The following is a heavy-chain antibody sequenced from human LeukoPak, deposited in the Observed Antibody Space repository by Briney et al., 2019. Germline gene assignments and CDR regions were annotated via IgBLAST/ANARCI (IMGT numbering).Heavy chain of an antibody. D-gene: IGHD1-1*01. J-gene: IGHJ5*02. V-gene: IGHV3-33*03. CDR3: ARPLWATGTTGDWFDP. CDR1: GFTFSSYG. Sequence: GGSLRLSCAASGFTFSSYGMHWVRQAPGKGLEWVAVIWYDGSNKYYADSVKGRFTISRDNAKNTLYLQMNSLRAEDTAVYYCARPLWATGTTGDWFDPWGQGTLVTVSS. CDR2: IWYDGSNK.